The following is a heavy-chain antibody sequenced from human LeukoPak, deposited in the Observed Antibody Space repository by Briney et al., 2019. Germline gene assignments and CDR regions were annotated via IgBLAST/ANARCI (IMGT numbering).Heavy chain of an antibody. CDR3: ARVDYGVFFDY. Sequence: ASVKVSCKTSGYSFTAFYIHWVRQAPGQGLEWMGWIHPRRGDTNYAQKFQGRVTMTRDTSISTAYLDLSSLRSDDTAVYYCARVDYGVFFDYWGQGTLVTVSS. J-gene: IGHJ4*02. CDR1: GYSFTAFY. V-gene: IGHV1-2*02. CDR2: IHPRRGDT. D-gene: IGHD4-17*01.